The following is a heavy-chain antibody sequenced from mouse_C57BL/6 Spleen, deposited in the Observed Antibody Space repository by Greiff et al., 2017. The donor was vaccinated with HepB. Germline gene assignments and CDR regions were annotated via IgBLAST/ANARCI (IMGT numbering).Heavy chain of an antibody. CDR2: INPNNGGT. CDR3: ASLYYGYDAFAY. Sequence: VQLQQSGPELVKPGASVKISCKASGYTFTDYYMNWVKQSHGKSLEWIGDINPNNGGTSYNQKFKGKATLTVDKSSSTAYMELRSLTSEDSAVYYCASLYYGYDAFAYWGQGTLVTVSA. D-gene: IGHD2-2*01. CDR1: GYTFTDYY. J-gene: IGHJ3*01. V-gene: IGHV1-26*01.